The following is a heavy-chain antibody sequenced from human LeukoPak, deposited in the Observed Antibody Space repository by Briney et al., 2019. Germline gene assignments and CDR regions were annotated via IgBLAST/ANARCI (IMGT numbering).Heavy chain of an antibody. CDR2: IHSDGSST. J-gene: IGHJ1*01. D-gene: IGHD2/OR15-2a*01. CDR1: GFTLSSYW. CDR3: ARDSFAPS. V-gene: IGHV3-74*01. Sequence: AGSLTLSCAASGFTLSSYWMHWVRQAPGKGLVWVSRIHSDGSSTTYADSVKGRFTISRDNAKNTLYLQMNSLRVEDTAVYYCARDSFAPSWGEGTVDPVSS.